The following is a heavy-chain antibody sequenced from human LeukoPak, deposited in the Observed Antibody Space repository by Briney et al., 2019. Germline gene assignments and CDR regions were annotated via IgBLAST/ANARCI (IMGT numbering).Heavy chain of an antibody. J-gene: IGHJ4*02. V-gene: IGHV3-23*01. Sequence: GGSLRLSCAASGFTFSSYAMSWVRQAPGKGLEWVSAISGSGGSTYYADSVTGRFTISRDNSKNTLYLQMNSLRAEDTAVYYCAKGPYDSPAGDYWGQGTLVTVSS. CDR3: AKGPYDSPAGDY. D-gene: IGHD3-22*01. CDR1: GFTFSSYA. CDR2: ISGSGGST.